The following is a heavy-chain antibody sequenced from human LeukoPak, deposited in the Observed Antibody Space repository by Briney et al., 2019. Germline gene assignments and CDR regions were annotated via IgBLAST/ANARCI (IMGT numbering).Heavy chain of an antibody. CDR1: GSTFTSYG. D-gene: IGHD6-6*01. V-gene: IGHV1-18*01. CDR3: ARLGIAARPLDY. J-gene: IGHJ4*02. CDR2: ISAYNGNT. Sequence: ASVKVSGKASGSTFTSYGISWVRQAPGQGLEWMRWISAYNGNTNYAQKLQGRVTMTTDTSTSTAYMELRSLRSDDTAVYYCARLGIAARPLDYWGQGTLVTVSS.